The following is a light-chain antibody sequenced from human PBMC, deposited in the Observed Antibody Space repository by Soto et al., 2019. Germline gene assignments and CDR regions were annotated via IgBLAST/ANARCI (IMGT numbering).Light chain of an antibody. CDR3: IQYDNLPT. CDR1: QHINNY. CDR2: DES. Sequence: IQTCQYPSALAASVVDGVASTCQASQHINNYLNWYEQKPGRGPKFLIYDESNLEAGVPSRFRESGSGTDFTFTITRLQPEDIATSYCIQYDNLPTFSHGRRL. J-gene: IGKJ5*01. V-gene: IGKV1-33*01.